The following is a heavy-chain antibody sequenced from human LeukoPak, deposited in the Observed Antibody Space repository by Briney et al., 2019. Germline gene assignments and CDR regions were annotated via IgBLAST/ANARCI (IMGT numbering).Heavy chain of an antibody. CDR2: IYYSGST. CDR1: GFSFSSYY. J-gene: IGHJ5*02. D-gene: IGHD3-9*01. Sequence: SETLCLTCTASGFSFSSYYRSWIRQAPGKGLEWIGYIYYSGSTNYNPSLKSRVTISVDTSKNQFSLKLSSVTAADTGVYYCAITRQGQLRYLYWLGIWFDRGGQGPLVTLSA. CDR3: AITRQGQLRYLYWLGIWFDR. V-gene: IGHV4-59*01.